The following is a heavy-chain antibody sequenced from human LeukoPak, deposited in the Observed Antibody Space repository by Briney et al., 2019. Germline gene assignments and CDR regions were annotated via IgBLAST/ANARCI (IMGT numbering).Heavy chain of an antibody. J-gene: IGHJ4*02. CDR2: ISYDGSNK. CDR3: AKDPGYGSGSYYIDY. Sequence: GGSLRLSCAASGFTFSSYGMHWVRQAPGKGLEWVAVISYDGSNKYYADSVKGRFTISRDNSKNTLYLQMNSLRAEDTAVYYCAKDPGYGSGSYYIDYWGQGTLVTVSS. CDR1: GFTFSSYG. V-gene: IGHV3-30*18. D-gene: IGHD3-10*01.